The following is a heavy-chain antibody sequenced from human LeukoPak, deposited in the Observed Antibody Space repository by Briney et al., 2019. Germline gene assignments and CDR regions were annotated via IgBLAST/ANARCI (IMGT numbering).Heavy chain of an antibody. V-gene: IGHV3-30-3*01. CDR1: GFTFSSYA. CDR3: ARDSLDLTGTTPQGAFDY. Sequence: GGSLRLSCAASGFTFSSYAMHWVRQAPGKGLEWVAVISYDGSNKYYADSVKGRFTISRDNSKNTLYLQMNSLRAEDTAVYYCARDSLDLTGTTPQGAFDYWGQGTLVTVSS. CDR2: ISYDGSNK. D-gene: IGHD1-7*01. J-gene: IGHJ4*02.